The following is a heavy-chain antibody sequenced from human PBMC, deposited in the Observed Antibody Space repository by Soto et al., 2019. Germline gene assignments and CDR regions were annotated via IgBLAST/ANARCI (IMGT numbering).Heavy chain of an antibody. CDR3: AKDATRTSGWYYFDY. CDR1: GFTCSILA. J-gene: IGHJ4*02. Sequence: PGGSLRLSCAASGFTCSILAMGWVRQAPGKGLEWVSVIDYTGGTTYYTDSVKGRFTISRDNSKKMLYLQMNSLRAADTAVYYCAKDATRTSGWYYFDYWGQGALVTVSS. D-gene: IGHD6-19*01. V-gene: IGHV3-23*01. CDR2: IDYTGGTT.